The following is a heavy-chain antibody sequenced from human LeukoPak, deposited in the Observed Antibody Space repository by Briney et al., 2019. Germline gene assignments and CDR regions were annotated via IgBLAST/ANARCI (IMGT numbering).Heavy chain of an antibody. D-gene: IGHD2-2*01. J-gene: IGHJ4*02. CDR3: TRDNPSRAYDY. Sequence: GGSLRLSCEASGFTFSGYGMHWVRQAPGKGLEWLAVVWFDANTKYYADSVKGRFTISRDNSKNTLHLQMNSLRAEDTAIYYCTRDNPSRAYDYWGQGTLVTISP. V-gene: IGHV3-33*01. CDR2: VWFDANTK. CDR1: GFTFSGYG.